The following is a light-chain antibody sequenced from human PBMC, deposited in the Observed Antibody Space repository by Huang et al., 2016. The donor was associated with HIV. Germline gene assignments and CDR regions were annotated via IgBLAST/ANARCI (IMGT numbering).Light chain of an antibody. CDR2: GAS. V-gene: IGKV3-20*01. CDR1: QSVSSSY. Sequence: EIVLTQSPGTLSLSPGERATLSCRASQSVSSSYLAWYQQKPGQAPRLLIDGASNRATGITDRFSGGGSGTDFTLTISRLESEDFAVYYCQQYGSSPRTFGQGTKVEIK. J-gene: IGKJ1*01. CDR3: QQYGSSPRT.